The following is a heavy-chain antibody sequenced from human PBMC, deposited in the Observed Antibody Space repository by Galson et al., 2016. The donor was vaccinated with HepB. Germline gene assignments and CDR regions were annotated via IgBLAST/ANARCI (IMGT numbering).Heavy chain of an antibody. Sequence: ALRLSCAVSGCSFNNYAFHWVRQAPGKGVEWGAGVSNEGNNTYYADSVEGQFTISRDDSKNTLYLQMNSLRAEDTAVYYCARETVDTVMYYYDGMDVWGQGTTVTVSS. CDR3: ARETVDTVMYYYDGMDV. CDR2: VSNEGNNT. V-gene: IGHV3-30*01. CDR1: GCSFNNYA. D-gene: IGHD5-18*01. J-gene: IGHJ6*02.